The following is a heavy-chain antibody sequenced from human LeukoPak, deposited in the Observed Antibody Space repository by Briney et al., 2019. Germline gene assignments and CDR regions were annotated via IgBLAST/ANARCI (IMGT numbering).Heavy chain of an antibody. CDR1: GLTFSSYA. CDR2: ISYDGSNK. CDR3: AGASYDSIGYPTLGFDY. V-gene: IGHV3-30-3*01. Sequence: GGSLRLSCAASGLTFSSYAMHWVRQAPGKGLEWVAVISYDGSNKYYADSVKGRFTISRDNSKNTLYLQMNSLRAEDTAVYYCAGASYDSIGYPTLGFDYWAREPWSPSPQ. J-gene: IGHJ4*02. D-gene: IGHD3-22*01.